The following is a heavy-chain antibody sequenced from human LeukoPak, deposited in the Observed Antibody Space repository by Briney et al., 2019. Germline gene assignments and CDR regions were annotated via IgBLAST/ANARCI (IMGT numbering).Heavy chain of an antibody. CDR3: ARSRTGTTGWYFDL. J-gene: IGHJ2*01. D-gene: IGHD1-1*01. Sequence: SETLSLTCTVSGGSISSYYWSWIRQPPGKGLEWIGYIYYSGSTNYNPSLKSRVTISVDTSKNQFSLKLSSVTAADTAVYYCARSRTGTTGWYFDLWGRGTLVTVSS. CDR1: GGSISSYY. V-gene: IGHV4-59*01. CDR2: IYYSGST.